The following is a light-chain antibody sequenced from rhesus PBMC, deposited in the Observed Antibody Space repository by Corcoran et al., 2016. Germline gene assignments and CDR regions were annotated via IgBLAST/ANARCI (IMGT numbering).Light chain of an antibody. Sequence: DIQMTQSPSSLSASVGDRVTIACHASQDISSWLAWYQQKPGKAPKPLIHSASTFQSGVPSRFSGSGSGTDFTLTIRGLQPEDFATYFCQQYYDVSYSFGRGTKVDIK. CDR1: QDISSW. CDR2: SAS. CDR3: QQYYDVSYS. V-gene: IGKV1-19*01. J-gene: IGKJ2*01.